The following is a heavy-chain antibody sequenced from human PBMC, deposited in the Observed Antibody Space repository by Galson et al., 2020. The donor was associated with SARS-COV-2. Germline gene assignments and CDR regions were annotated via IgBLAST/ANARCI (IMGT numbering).Heavy chain of an antibody. CDR1: GYTFTSYG. J-gene: IGHJ3*02. Sequence: ASVKVSCKASGYTFTSYGISWVRQAPGQGLEWMGWISAYNGNTNYAQKLQGRVTMTTDTSTSTAYMELRSLRSDDTAVYYCARDGQGIEVGATYYAFDIWGQGTMVTVSS. V-gene: IGHV1-18*01. CDR3: ARDGQGIEVGATYYAFDI. CDR2: ISAYNGNT. D-gene: IGHD1-26*01.